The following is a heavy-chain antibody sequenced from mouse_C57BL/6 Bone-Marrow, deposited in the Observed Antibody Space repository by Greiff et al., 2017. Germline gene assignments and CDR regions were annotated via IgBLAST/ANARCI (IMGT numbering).Heavy chain of an antibody. V-gene: IGHV6-3*01. Sequence: DVMLVESGGGLVQPGGSMKLSCVASGFTFSNYWMNWVRQSPEKGLEWVAQIRLKSDNYATHYAESVKGRFTISRDDSKSSVYLQMNNLRAEDTGIYYCTESPAWFAYWGQGTLVTVSA. CDR3: TESPAWFAY. CDR1: GFTFSNYW. J-gene: IGHJ3*01. CDR2: IRLKSDNYAT.